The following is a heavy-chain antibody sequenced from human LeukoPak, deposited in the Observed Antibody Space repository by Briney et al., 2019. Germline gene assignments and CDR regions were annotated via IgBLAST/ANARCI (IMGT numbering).Heavy chain of an antibody. CDR2: ISWNSGSI. J-gene: IGHJ4*02. CDR1: SSGGYY. CDR3: AKDNDPYYYDSSGYYDY. D-gene: IGHD3-22*01. Sequence: SSGGYYWSWIRQHPGKGLEWVSGISWNSGSIGYADSVKGRFTISRDNAKNSLYLQMNSLRAEDTALYYCAKDNDPYYYDSSGYYDYWGQGTLVTVSS. V-gene: IGHV3-9*01.